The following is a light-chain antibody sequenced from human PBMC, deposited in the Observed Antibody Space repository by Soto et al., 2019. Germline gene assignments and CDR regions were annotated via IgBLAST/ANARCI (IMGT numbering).Light chain of an antibody. CDR1: QRVSSSY. J-gene: IGKJ2*01. Sequence: EIVLTQSPGTLSLSPGERATLSCRASQRVSSSYLAWYQQKPGQAPRLLIIDASSRATGIPDRFSGSASGTDFTLTITRLEPEDSVVYYCHQYGNSPQTFGQGTKLEIK. CDR3: HQYGNSPQT. V-gene: IGKV3-20*01. CDR2: DAS.